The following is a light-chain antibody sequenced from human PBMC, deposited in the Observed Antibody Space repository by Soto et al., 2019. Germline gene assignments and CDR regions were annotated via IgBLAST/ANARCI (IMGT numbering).Light chain of an antibody. J-gene: IGKJ3*01. CDR3: LQDYNYLT. Sequence: AIQMPQSPASLSASVGDRVTITCRASQDIRNDLAWYQQKPGKAPKLLIYAASTLQSGVPSRFSGSGSGTDFTLSISSLQPEDFATYYCLQDYNYLTFGPGTKVDFK. CDR1: QDIRND. CDR2: AAS. V-gene: IGKV1-6*01.